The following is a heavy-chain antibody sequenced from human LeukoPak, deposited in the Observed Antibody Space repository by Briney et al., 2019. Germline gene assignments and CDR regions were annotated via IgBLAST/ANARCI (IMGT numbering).Heavy chain of an antibody. D-gene: IGHD3-22*01. V-gene: IGHV4-4*07. CDR1: GASINNYY. CDR3: ARDHRYYYDSSGYQPDAFDI. CDR2: IYTSGST. Sequence: PSETLSLTCTVSGASINNYYWSWIRQPAGKGLEWIGRIYTSGSTNYNPSLKSRVTMSVDTSKNQFTLKLSSVTAADTAVYYCARDHRYYYDSSGYQPDAFDIWGQGTMVTVSS. J-gene: IGHJ3*02.